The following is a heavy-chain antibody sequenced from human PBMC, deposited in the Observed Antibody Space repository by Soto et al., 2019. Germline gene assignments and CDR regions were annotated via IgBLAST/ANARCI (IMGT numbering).Heavy chain of an antibody. CDR2: IIPIFGTA. CDR3: ARDRQGGRIAVAGTVLYYGMDV. Sequence: SVKVSCKASGGTFSSYAISWVRQAPGQGLEWMGGIIPIFGTANYAQKFQGRVTITADESTSTAYMELSSLRSEDTAVYYCARDRQGGRIAVAGTVLYYGMDVWGQGTTVTVSS. CDR1: GGTFSSYA. J-gene: IGHJ6*02. D-gene: IGHD6-19*01. V-gene: IGHV1-69*13.